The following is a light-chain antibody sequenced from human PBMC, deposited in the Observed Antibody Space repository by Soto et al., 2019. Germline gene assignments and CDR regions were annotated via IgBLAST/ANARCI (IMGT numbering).Light chain of an antibody. CDR3: QQYNIYPLT. J-gene: IGKJ4*01. V-gene: IGKV1D-16*01. CDR2: AAS. CDR1: PDINSW. Sequence: DVQMTQSPSSLSASVGDRVTITCRASPDINSWLAWYQQKPGNAPKSLIYAASSLQTGVPSRFSGSASGTHFTLTISNLQPEDSATYYCQQYNIYPLTFGGGTKVEIK.